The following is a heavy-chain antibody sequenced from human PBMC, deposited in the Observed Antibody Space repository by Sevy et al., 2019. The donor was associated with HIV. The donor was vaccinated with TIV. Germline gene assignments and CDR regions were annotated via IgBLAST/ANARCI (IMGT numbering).Heavy chain of an antibody. CDR1: GGSFSGYY. Sequence: SETLSLTCAVYGGSFSGYYWSWIRKPPGKGLEWIGEINHSGSTNYNPSLKSRVTISVDTSKNQFSLKLSSVTAADTAVYYCARVGLNYYDSSGYYRKRTPFDYWGQGTLVTVSS. CDR2: INHSGST. V-gene: IGHV4-34*01. J-gene: IGHJ4*02. CDR3: ARVGLNYYDSSGYYRKRTPFDY. D-gene: IGHD3-22*01.